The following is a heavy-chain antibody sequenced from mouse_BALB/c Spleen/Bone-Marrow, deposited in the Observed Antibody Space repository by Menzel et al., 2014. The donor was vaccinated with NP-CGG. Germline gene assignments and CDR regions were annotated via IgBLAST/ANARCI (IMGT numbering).Heavy chain of an antibody. CDR1: GYTFTNYW. CDR3: RRRDRYDYYGVDY. D-gene: IGHD2-14*01. CDR2: IYPSDSYS. Sequence: VQLQQSGAELVRPGASVKVSCKASGYTFTNYWITWVRQSPGQGLEWIGNIYPSDSYSNYNQKFKDKANSTVDKSSITDYMQLSSPTSEDSAVYCCRRRDRYDYYGVDYWGQGTSVTVSS. J-gene: IGHJ4*01. V-gene: IGHV1-61*01.